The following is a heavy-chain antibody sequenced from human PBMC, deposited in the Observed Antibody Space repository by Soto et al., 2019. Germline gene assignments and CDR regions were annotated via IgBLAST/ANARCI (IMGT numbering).Heavy chain of an antibody. CDR2: ISGGGDNT. CDR1: GFTFSSYA. D-gene: IGHD6-19*01. J-gene: IGHJ5*02. CDR3: ATDRLSSGSGVRFDP. Sequence: EVQLLESGGGLVQPGGSLRLSCAASGFTFSSYAMSWVRQAPGKGLEWVSDISGGGDNTYYADSVRGRFTISRDNSKNSLDLQKNRLRAEDTAKYYSATDRLSSGSGVRFDPWGQGTLVTVSS. V-gene: IGHV3-23*01.